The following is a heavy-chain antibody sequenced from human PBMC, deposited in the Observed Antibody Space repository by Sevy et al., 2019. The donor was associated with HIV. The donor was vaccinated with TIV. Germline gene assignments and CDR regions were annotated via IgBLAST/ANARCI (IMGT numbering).Heavy chain of an antibody. CDR3: TRDDIYSSPWEFDW. CDR2: FNPNNGDS. Sequence: ASVKVSCKASGFTFSDYYMDWVRQAPGQGLEWMGWFNPNNGDSRSAHQFQGRVTLTGDSSISTAYMELTRLRSDDSAIYFCTRDDIYSSPWEFDWWGHGALVTVSS. CDR1: GFTFSDYY. V-gene: IGHV1-2*02. J-gene: IGHJ4*03. D-gene: IGHD5-18*01.